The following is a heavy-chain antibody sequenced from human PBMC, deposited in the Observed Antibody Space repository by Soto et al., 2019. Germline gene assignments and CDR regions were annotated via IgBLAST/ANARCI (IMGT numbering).Heavy chain of an antibody. CDR1: GFTFSSYG. D-gene: IGHD6-13*01. CDR3: AKLIPATGTDY. V-gene: IGHV3-23*01. CDR2: ITGNGGST. Sequence: GGSLRLSCAASGFTFSSYGMSWVRQAPGKGLEWVSAITGNGGSTYYADSVKGRFTISRDNSKNTLYLQMNSLRAEDTAVYYCAKLIPATGTDYWGQGTLVPVSS. J-gene: IGHJ4*02.